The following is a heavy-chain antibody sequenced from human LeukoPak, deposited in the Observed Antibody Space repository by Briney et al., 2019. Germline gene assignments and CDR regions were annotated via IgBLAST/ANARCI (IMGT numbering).Heavy chain of an antibody. CDR1: GFTFSNYW. D-gene: IGHD2-21*02. Sequence: GGSLRLSCAASGFTFSNYWMHWVRQAPGKGPAWVSRINSIGNITSYADPVKGRFTISRDNAKNTLYLQMNSLRAEDTALYYCARSPNCGGDCSWGQGTLVTVSS. CDR3: ARSPNCGGDCS. V-gene: IGHV3-74*01. J-gene: IGHJ5*02. CDR2: INSIGNIT.